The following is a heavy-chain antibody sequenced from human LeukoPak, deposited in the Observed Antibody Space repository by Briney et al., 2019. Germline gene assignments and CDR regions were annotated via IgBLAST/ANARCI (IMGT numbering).Heavy chain of an antibody. D-gene: IGHD3-10*01. CDR1: GYTFTSYD. Sequence: ASVKVSCKASGYTFTSYDINWVRQATGQGLEWMGWMNPNSGTTGYAQKFQGRATITRNTSISTAYMELSSLRSEDTAVYYCAREPHGFGEPRGYYFDYWGQGTLVTVSS. J-gene: IGHJ4*02. CDR3: AREPHGFGEPRGYYFDY. V-gene: IGHV1-8*03. CDR2: MNPNSGTT.